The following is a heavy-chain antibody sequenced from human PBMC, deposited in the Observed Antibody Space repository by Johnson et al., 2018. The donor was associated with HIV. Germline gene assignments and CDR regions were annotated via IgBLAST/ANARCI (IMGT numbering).Heavy chain of an antibody. CDR2: ICTAGDT. V-gene: IGHV3-13*01. CDR3: ARGLGLSDAFDI. CDR1: GFTFTNYA. J-gene: IGHJ3*02. D-gene: IGHD6-19*01. Sequence: VQLVESGGGVVQPGRSLRLSCAASGFTFTNYAMHWVRQATGKGLEWVSAICTAGDTYYPYSVKGRFTISRENAKNSLYLQMNSLRAGDTAVYYCARGLGLSDAFDIWGQGTMVTVSS.